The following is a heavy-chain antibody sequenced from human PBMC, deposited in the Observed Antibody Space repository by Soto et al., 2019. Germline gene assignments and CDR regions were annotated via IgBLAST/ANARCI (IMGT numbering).Heavy chain of an antibody. CDR3: GRAWYSGSGFDN. Sequence: EVQLVESGGGLVQPGGSLRLSCAASGFTFSDHYMAWVRQAPGQGLEWVGRTRNKANSYTTEHDASVKGRVTISRDDSKNSLYVQMSSLRTADTAVCYGGRAWYSGSGFDNWGQGTLLTVSS. J-gene: IGHJ4*02. D-gene: IGHD6-13*01. CDR1: GFTFSDHY. V-gene: IGHV3-72*01. CDR2: TRNKANSYTT.